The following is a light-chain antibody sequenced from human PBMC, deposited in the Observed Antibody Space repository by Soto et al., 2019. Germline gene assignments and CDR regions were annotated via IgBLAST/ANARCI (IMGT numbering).Light chain of an antibody. V-gene: IGLV1-40*01. Sequence: QPVLTQPPSVSGAPGQRVTISCTGSSSNIWAGYDVHWYQQLPGTAPKLLIYGNSNRPSGVPDRFSGSKSGTSASLAITGLQAEDEADYYCQSYDSSLSGVVFGGGTKLTVL. CDR2: GNS. CDR3: QSYDSSLSGVV. CDR1: SSNIWAGYD. J-gene: IGLJ2*01.